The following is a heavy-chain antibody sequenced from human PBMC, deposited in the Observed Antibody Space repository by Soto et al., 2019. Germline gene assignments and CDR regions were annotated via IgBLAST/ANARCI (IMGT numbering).Heavy chain of an antibody. CDR1: GGSFSGYY. CDR2: INHSGST. V-gene: IGHV4-34*01. D-gene: IGHD4-17*01. CDR3: ARRYGDYVTGYYYNHLDV. J-gene: IGHJ6*02. Sequence: PSESLSLTCAVYGGSFSGYYWNWIRQPPGQGLEWIGEINHSGSTNYTSSLASRVTISVDTSKNQFSLKLSSVTAADTSVYYCARRYGDYVTGYYYNHLDVWAQGTTLTASS.